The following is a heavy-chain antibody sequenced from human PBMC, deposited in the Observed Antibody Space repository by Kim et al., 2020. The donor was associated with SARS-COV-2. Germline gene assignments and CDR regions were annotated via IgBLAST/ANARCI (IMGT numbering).Heavy chain of an antibody. CDR1: GDSVSSDDYY. CDR3: ASIQWWAPFVDG. V-gene: IGHV4-30-4*01. Sequence: SETLSLTCSVSGDSVSSDDYYWTWVRQPPGKGLEWIGCIYYRGETYQNPALESRIFMAADTSKNELSLKLSSVTAADTAVYFCASIQWWAPFVDGWG. CDR2: IYYRGET. D-gene: IGHD2-15*01. J-gene: IGHJ6*02.